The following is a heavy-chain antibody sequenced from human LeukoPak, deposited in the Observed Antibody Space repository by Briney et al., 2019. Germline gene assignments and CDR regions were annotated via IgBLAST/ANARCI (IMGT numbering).Heavy chain of an antibody. CDR1: GFTSSSYW. CDR2: INSDGSST. D-gene: IGHD5-12*01. V-gene: IGHV3-74*01. J-gene: IGHJ4*02. Sequence: GGSLRLSCAASGFTSSSYWMHWVRQVPGKGLVWVSRINSDGSSTSYADSVKGRFIISRDNARNTLYVQMNGLRAEDTAFYYCAKDISESRGYNYGGFDYWGQGTLVTVSS. CDR3: AKDISESRGYNYGGFDY.